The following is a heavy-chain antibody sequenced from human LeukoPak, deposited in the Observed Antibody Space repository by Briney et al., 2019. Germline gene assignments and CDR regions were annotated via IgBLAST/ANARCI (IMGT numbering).Heavy chain of an antibody. V-gene: IGHV1-69*01. CDR2: IIPIFGTA. J-gene: IGHJ6*02. D-gene: IGHD3-22*01. CDR3: ARGYYDSSGYKTPKLYYYYGMDV. Sequence: ASVKVSCRTSGYTFTSWHMHWVRQAPGQGLEWMGGIIPIFGTANYAQKFQGRVTITADESTSTAYMELSSLRSEDTAVYYCARGYYDSSGYKTPKLYYYYGMDVWGQGTTVTVSS. CDR1: GYTFTSWH.